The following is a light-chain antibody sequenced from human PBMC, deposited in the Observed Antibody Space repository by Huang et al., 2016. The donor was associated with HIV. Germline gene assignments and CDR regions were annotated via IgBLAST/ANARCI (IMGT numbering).Light chain of an antibody. V-gene: IGKV3-15*01. J-gene: IGKJ1*01. CDR1: QSVSSN. CDR3: QQYNNWPRT. CDR2: GAS. Sequence: EIVMTQSPATLSVSPGERATLSCRASQSVSSNLAWYQQKPGQAPRLLIYGASTRATGIPARFIGSGSWTEFTLTISSLQSEDFAVYYCQQYNNWPRTFGQGTKVEIK.